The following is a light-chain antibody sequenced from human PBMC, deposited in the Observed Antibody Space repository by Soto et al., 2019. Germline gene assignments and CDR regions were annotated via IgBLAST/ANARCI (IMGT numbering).Light chain of an antibody. CDR1: SSDVGGYKY. Sequence: QSALTQPASVSGSPGQAITISCTGTSSDVGGYKYVSWYQQHPGKAPKLMIYEVSNRPSGVSSRFSGSKSGNTASLTISGLQAEDEADYYCSSYTSSSTYVFGTGTKLNVL. CDR3: SSYTSSSTYV. J-gene: IGLJ1*01. V-gene: IGLV2-14*01. CDR2: EVS.